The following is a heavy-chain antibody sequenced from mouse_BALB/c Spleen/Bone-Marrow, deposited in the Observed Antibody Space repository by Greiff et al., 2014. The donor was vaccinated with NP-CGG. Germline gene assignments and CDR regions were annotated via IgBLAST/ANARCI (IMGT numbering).Heavy chain of an antibody. D-gene: IGHD1-2*01. CDR3: TKTTAATGYFDV. CDR1: GYTFTSYW. CDR2: IYPGHRDT. J-gene: IGHJ1*01. V-gene: IGHV1-5*01. Sequence: DVQLQESGTVLARPGASVKMSCKASGYTFTSYWMPWVKQRPGPGLEWLGAIYPGHRDTSSNQTFTGKAKLTAVTSTSTAYMELSSLTNEDSAVYYCTKTTAATGYFDVWGAGTTVTVSA.